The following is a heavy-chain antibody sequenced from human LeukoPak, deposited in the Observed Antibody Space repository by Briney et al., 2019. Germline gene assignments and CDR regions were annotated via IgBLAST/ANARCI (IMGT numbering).Heavy chain of an antibody. Sequence: GRSLRLSCAASGFTFSSHGMHWVRQAPGKGLEWVAVISYDGSNKYYADSVKGRFTISRDNSKNTLYLQMNSLRAEDTAVYYCAKDQATVTTLFYFDYWGQGTLVTVSS. D-gene: IGHD4-17*01. V-gene: IGHV3-30*18. CDR3: AKDQATVTTLFYFDY. CDR1: GFTFSSHG. CDR2: ISYDGSNK. J-gene: IGHJ4*02.